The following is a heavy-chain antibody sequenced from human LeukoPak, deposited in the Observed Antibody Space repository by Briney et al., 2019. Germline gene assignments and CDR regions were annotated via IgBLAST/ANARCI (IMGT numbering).Heavy chain of an antibody. J-gene: IGHJ4*02. CDR3: ARDRYYYDSSGSFDY. D-gene: IGHD3-22*01. CDR2: IYYSGST. Sequence: SETLSLTCTVSAGSISSYYWSWIRQPPGKGLEWIGYIYYSGSTNYNPSLKSRVTISVDTSKNQFSLKLSSVTAADTAVYYCARDRYYYDSSGSFDYWGQGTLVTVSS. CDR1: AGSISSYY. V-gene: IGHV4-59*01.